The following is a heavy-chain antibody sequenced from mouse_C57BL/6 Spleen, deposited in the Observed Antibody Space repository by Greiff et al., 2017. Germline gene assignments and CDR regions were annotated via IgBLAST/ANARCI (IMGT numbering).Heavy chain of an antibody. Sequence: VQLQQSGAELVKPGASVKLSCTASGFNIKDYYMHWVKQRTEQGLEWIGRIDPEDGETKYAPKFPGKATITADTSSNTAYLQLSSLTSEDTAVYYCARGGYYGSSPYYFDYWGQGTTLTVSS. J-gene: IGHJ2*01. CDR1: GFNIKDYY. CDR2: IDPEDGET. D-gene: IGHD1-1*01. CDR3: ARGGYYGSSPYYFDY. V-gene: IGHV14-2*01.